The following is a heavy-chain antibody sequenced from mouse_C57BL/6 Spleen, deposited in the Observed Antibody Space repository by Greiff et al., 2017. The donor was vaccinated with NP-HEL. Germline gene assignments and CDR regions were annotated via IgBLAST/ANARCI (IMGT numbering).Heavy chain of an antibody. J-gene: IGHJ4*01. CDR3: ARSIGGRGYAMDY. CDR2: INPNNGGT. CDR1: GYTFTDYY. D-gene: IGHD2-14*01. V-gene: IGHV1-26*01. Sequence: VQLQQSGPELVKPGASVKISCKASGYTFTDYYMNWVKQSHGKSLEWIGDINPNNGGTSYIQKFKGKATLTVDKSSSTAYMELRSLTSEDSAFYYCARSIGGRGYAMDYWGQGTSVTVSS.